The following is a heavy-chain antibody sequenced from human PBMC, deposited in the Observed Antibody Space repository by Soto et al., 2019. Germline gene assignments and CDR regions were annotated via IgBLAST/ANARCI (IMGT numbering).Heavy chain of an antibody. Sequence: GGSLRLSCAASGFTFSSNTMHWVRQGPGKGLEWVALISYDGSNKYYADSVKGRFTISRDNSKNTLNLQMNSLRAEDTAVYYCARPGYNSGWSQYYFDYWGQGTLVSVSS. J-gene: IGHJ4*02. CDR3: ARPGYNSGWSQYYFDY. CDR1: GFTFSSNT. V-gene: IGHV3-30-3*01. D-gene: IGHD6-19*01. CDR2: ISYDGSNK.